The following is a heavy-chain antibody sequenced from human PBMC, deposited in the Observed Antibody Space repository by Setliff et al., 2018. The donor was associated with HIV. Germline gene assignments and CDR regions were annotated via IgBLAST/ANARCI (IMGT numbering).Heavy chain of an antibody. CDR1: GYTFTDYY. Sequence: SVKVSCKASGYTFTDYYIHWVRQAPGQGLEWMGGIIPIFGTADYAQKFQGRVTVTADESTSTAYMELSSLRSEDTAVYYCARARGNYYGSGKVYYYYYYMDVWGKGTTVTVSS. J-gene: IGHJ6*03. CDR3: ARARGNYYGSGKVYYYYYYMDV. CDR2: IIPIFGTA. D-gene: IGHD3-10*01. V-gene: IGHV1-69*13.